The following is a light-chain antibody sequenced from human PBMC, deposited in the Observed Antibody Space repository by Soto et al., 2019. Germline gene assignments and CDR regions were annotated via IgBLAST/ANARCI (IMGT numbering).Light chain of an antibody. CDR2: GAS. CDR3: QQDGSSPIT. J-gene: IGKJ5*01. CDR1: QSVSSSY. V-gene: IGKV3-20*01. Sequence: EIVLTQSPGTLSLSPGERATLSCRASQSVSSSYLAWYQQKPGQAPSLLIYGASSRATGIPDRFSGSGSGTDFTLTISRREPEDFAVYYCQQDGSSPITFGQGTRLEIK.